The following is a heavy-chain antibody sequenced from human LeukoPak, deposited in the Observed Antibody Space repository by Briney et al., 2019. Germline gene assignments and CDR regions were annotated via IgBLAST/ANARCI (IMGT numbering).Heavy chain of an antibody. D-gene: IGHD1-26*01. CDR1: RFSVTSNH. V-gene: IGHV3-66*01. CDR3: APLGPTSWVGY. Sequence: PGGSLRLSCAASRFSVTSNHMNWVRQAPGKGLEWVSLFHGGGGTYYADSVKGRFTISRDHSKNTLYLQMNRLGVDDTAVYYCAPLGPTSWVGYWGQGTLVTVSS. J-gene: IGHJ4*02. CDR2: FHGGGGT.